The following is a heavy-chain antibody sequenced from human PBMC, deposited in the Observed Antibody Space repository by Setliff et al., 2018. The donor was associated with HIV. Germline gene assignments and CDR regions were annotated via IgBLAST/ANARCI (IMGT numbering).Heavy chain of an antibody. Sequence: WIRQAPGKGLEWVGFIRSKAYGGTTEYAASVKDRFTVSRDDSKSIAYLQINSLKTEDTAVYYCTRDKGYAFDIWGQGTMVTVSS. D-gene: IGHD5-18*01. CDR3: TRDKGYAFDI. J-gene: IGHJ3*02. V-gene: IGHV3-49*02. CDR2: IRSKAYGGTT.